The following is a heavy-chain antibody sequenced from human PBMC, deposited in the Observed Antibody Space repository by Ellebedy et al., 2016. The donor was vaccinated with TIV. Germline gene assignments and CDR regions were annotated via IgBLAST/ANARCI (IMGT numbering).Heavy chain of an antibody. CDR3: TRDRSVDY. J-gene: IGHJ4*02. Sequence: GESLKISCAASGFTFSSYWMHWVRQVPEKGLVWVSHINSDGSITSYADSVKGRFTISRDNAKNTLFLQMNSLRAEDTAVYYCTRDRSVDYWGQGTLVTVSS. CDR1: GFTFSSYW. CDR2: INSDGSIT. V-gene: IGHV3-74*01.